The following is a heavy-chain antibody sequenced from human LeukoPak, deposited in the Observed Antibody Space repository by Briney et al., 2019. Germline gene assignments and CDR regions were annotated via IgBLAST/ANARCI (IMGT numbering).Heavy chain of an antibody. CDR1: GYSFTNHY. D-gene: IGHD3-10*01. V-gene: IGHV5-51*01. J-gene: IGHJ4*02. CDR3: ARRGYGSGNYYYPN. Sequence: GESLKISCKGSGYSFTNHYIGWVRLMPGKGLEWMGIIYPGDSDTRYSPSIQGQVTISADKSISTAYLQWSSLKASDTAMYYSARRGYGSGNYYYPNWGQGTLVTVSS. CDR2: IYPGDSDT.